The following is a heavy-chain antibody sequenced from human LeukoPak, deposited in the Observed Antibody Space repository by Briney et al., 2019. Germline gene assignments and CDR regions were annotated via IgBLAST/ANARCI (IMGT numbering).Heavy chain of an antibody. Sequence: GGSLRLSCAASGFTFSSYAMHWVRQAPGKGLEWVAVISYDGSNKYYADSVKGRFTISRDNSKNTLYLQMNSLRAEDTAVYYCARGPTIRIAAAGTILDYWGQGTLVTVSS. CDR3: ARGPTIRIAAAGTILDY. CDR2: ISYDGSNK. J-gene: IGHJ4*02. CDR1: GFTFSSYA. D-gene: IGHD6-13*01. V-gene: IGHV3-30-3*01.